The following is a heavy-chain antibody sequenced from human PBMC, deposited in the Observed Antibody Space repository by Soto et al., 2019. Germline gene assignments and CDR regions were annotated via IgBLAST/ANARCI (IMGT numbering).Heavy chain of an antibody. Sequence: PGGSLRLSCAASGFTFSSYAMSWVRQAPGKGLEWVSAISGSGGSTYYADSVKGRFTISRDNSKNTPYLQMNSLRAEDTAVYYCAKDRPPRGYSCGYPIHFDYWGQGTLVTVSS. CDR1: GFTFSSYA. J-gene: IGHJ4*02. CDR3: AKDRPPRGYSCGYPIHFDY. CDR2: ISGSGGST. V-gene: IGHV3-23*01. D-gene: IGHD5-18*01.